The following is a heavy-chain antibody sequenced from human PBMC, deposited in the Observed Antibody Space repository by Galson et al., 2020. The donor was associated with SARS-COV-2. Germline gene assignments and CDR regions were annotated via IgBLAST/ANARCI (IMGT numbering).Heavy chain of an antibody. J-gene: IGHJ6*02. CDR1: GYTFTSYA. V-gene: IGHV1-3*01. CDR3: ARIGGYPPLYYYYGMDV. Sequence: ASVMVSCKASGYTFTSYAMHWVRQAPGQRLEWMGWINAGNGNTKYSQKFQGRVTITRDTSASTAYMELSSLRSEDTAVYYCARIGGYPPLYYYYGMDVWGQGTTVTVSS. CDR2: INAGNGNT. D-gene: IGHD3-16*02.